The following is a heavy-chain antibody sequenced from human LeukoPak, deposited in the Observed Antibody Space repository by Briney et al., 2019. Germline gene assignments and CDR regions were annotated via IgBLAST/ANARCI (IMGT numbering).Heavy chain of an antibody. J-gene: IGHJ4*02. CDR2: ITYDDFYK. CDR1: GFTFRSYG. D-gene: IGHD2-15*01. Sequence: GRSLRLSCAASGFTFRSYGMHWVRQAPGKGLEWVVLITYDDFYKYYGDSVKGRFTISRDNSKNTLYLQMNSLRPEDTAVYYCVKGYCSGGSCYLFDYWGQGTLVTVSS. V-gene: IGHV3-30*18. CDR3: VKGYCSGGSCYLFDY.